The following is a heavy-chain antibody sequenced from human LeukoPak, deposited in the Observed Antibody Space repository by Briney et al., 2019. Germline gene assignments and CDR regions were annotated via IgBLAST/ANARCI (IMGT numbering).Heavy chain of an antibody. CDR1: GFSFSNYW. V-gene: IGHV3-7*01. D-gene: IGHD2-2*01. Sequence: GGSLRLSCVASGFSFSNYWMSWVRQAPGKGLEWVANINQDGSEKSYVDSVKGRFTISRDNAQSSLNLQVNSLRAEETAVYYCARVNWEDTSCPGFDYWGQGTLVTVSS. J-gene: IGHJ4*02. CDR3: ARVNWEDTSCPGFDY. CDR2: INQDGSEK.